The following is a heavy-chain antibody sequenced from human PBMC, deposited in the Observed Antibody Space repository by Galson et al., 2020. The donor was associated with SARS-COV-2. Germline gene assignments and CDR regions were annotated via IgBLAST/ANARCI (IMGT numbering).Heavy chain of an antibody. CDR1: GASISSYY. D-gene: IGHD3-16*02. Sequence: SETLSLTCTVSGASISSYYWSWIRQPPGKGLEWIGYIYYSGSTNYNPSLKSRVTMSLDTSKNQFSLKVTSVTATDTAVDYCARAIVSPAWFDPWGQGTLVTVSS. V-gene: IGHV4-59*01. CDR2: IYYSGST. J-gene: IGHJ5*02. CDR3: ARAIVSPAWFDP.